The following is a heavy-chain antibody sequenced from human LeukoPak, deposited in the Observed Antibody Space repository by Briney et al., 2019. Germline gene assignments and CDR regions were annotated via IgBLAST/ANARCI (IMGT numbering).Heavy chain of an antibody. Sequence: SESLSLTCTVSGGSISSYYWSWIRQPAGKGLEWIGRIYTSGSTNYNPSLKSRVTMSVDTSKNQFSLKLSSVTAADTAVYYCARRAASRYCSGGSCSDYGMDVWGQGTTVTVSS. CDR3: ARRAASRYCSGGSCSDYGMDV. CDR1: GGSISSYY. CDR2: IYTSGST. J-gene: IGHJ6*02. D-gene: IGHD2-15*01. V-gene: IGHV4-4*07.